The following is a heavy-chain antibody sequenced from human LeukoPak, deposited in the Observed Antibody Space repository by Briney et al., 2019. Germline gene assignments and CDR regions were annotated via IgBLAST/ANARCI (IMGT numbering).Heavy chain of an antibody. J-gene: IGHJ4*02. D-gene: IGHD1-14*01. V-gene: IGHV3-33*01. CDR2: IAYDGSRA. Sequence: GGSLRLSCAGSGCTFGGYGMHWFRQTPGKGLEWVAVIAYDGSRAFYADSVKGRFTISRDNSKNTMSVQMDDLRAEDTAVYYCTRYNNDHFDYWGQGTLVTVCS. CDR3: TRYNNDHFDY. CDR1: GCTFGGYG.